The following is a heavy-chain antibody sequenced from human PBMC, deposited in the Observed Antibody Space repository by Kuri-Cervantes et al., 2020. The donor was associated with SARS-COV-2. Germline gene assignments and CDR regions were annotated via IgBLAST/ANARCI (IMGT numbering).Heavy chain of an antibody. Sequence: SCTVPGGSLSSGSYYWSWIRQPAGKGLEWIGYIYTSGSTNYNPPLKSRVTISVDTSKNQFSLKLSSVTAADTAVYYCARGTAPQLDAFDIWGQGTMVTVSS. J-gene: IGHJ3*02. CDR2: IYTSGST. CDR1: GGSLSSGSYY. CDR3: ARGTAPQLDAFDI. V-gene: IGHV4-61*09. D-gene: IGHD6-13*01.